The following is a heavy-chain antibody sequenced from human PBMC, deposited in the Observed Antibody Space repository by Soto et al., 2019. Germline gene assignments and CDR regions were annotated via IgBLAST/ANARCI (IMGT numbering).Heavy chain of an antibody. Sequence: QVQLVQSGTEVKKPGSSVKVSCKASGGTFRNYPINWVRQAPGQGLEWMGSIFPLTDIPDYAQNFQARLTLTPDTAPSAAYMELSSLTSADTAMYFCARGPFVVLNYFESWGQGTLVTVSS. CDR2: IFPLTDIP. J-gene: IGHJ4*02. V-gene: IGHV1-69*02. D-gene: IGHD3-16*02. CDR3: ARGPFVVLNYFES. CDR1: GGTFRNYP.